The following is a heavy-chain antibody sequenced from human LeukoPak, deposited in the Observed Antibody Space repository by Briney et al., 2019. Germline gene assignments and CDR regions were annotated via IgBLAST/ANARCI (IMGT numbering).Heavy chain of an antibody. J-gene: IGHJ2*01. V-gene: IGHV4-34*01. Sequence: PSETLSLTCAVYGGSFSGYYWSWIRQPPGKGLEWIGEINHSGSTNYNPSLKSRVTISVDTSKNQFSLKLSSVTAADTAVYYCARAGSGIGWYFDLWGRGTLVTVSS. CDR3: ARAGSGIGWYFDL. CDR2: INHSGST. D-gene: IGHD3-10*01. CDR1: GGSFSGYY.